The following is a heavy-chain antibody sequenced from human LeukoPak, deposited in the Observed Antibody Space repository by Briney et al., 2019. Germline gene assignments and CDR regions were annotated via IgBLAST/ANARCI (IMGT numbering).Heavy chain of an antibody. Sequence: GGSLRLSCKGSGYSFTSYWIGWVRQMPGKGLEWMGIIYPGDSDTRYSPSFQGQVTISADKSISTAYLQWSSLKASDTAMYYCACSDFWSGYYSFDYWGQGTLVTVSS. D-gene: IGHD3-3*01. CDR1: GYSFTSYW. J-gene: IGHJ4*02. CDR2: IYPGDSDT. CDR3: ACSDFWSGYYSFDY. V-gene: IGHV5-51*01.